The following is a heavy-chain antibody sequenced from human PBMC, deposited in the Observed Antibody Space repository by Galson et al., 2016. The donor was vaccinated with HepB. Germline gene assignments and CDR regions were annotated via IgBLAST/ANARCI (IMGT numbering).Heavy chain of an antibody. J-gene: IGHJ4*02. V-gene: IGHV4-59*01. CDR2: IYYSGST. Sequence: SETLSLTCTVSGGSISSYYWSWIRQPPGKGLEWIAYIYYSGSTNYNPSLKSRVTISLDTSKNQFSLKLDSVTAADTAVYYCARDRAGAGTGHFDHWGQGTLVTVSS. CDR1: GGSISSYY. CDR3: ARDRAGAGTGHFDH. D-gene: IGHD6-19*01.